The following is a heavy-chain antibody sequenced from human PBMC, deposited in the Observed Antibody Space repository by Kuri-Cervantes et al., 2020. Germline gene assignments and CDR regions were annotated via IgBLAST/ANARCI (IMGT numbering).Heavy chain of an antibody. V-gene: IGHV4-39*07. Sequence: ESLKISCTVSGGSISSSSYYWGWIRQPPGKGLEWIGSIYYSGSTYYNPSLKSRVTISVDTSKNQFSLKLSSVTATDTAVYYCARDRGYYGFFDPWGQGTLVTVSS. CDR2: IYYSGST. D-gene: IGHD3-10*01. CDR1: GGSISSSSYY. J-gene: IGHJ5*02. CDR3: ARDRGYYGFFDP.